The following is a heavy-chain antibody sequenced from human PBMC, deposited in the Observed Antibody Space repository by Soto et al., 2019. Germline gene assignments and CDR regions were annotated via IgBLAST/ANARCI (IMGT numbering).Heavy chain of an antibody. CDR2: INHSGST. V-gene: IGHV4-34*01. CDR1: GGSFSGYY. Sequence: PSETLSLTCAVYGGSFSGYYWSWIRQPPGKGLEWIGEINHSGSTNYNPSFKSRVTISVDTSKNQFSLKLSSVTAADTAVYYCARGRRGNYYGSGSYYGNFDYWGQGTLVTVSS. D-gene: IGHD3-10*01. J-gene: IGHJ4*02. CDR3: ARGRRGNYYGSGSYYGNFDY.